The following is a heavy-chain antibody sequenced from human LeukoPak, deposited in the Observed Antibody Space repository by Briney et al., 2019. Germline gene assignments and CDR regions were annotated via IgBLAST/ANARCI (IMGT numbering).Heavy chain of an antibody. D-gene: IGHD1-1*01. V-gene: IGHV3-23*01. CDR1: GFAFRIYP. CDR2: ISADSGTT. Sequence: PGGSLRLSCAASGFAFRIYPMIWARQAPGKGLEWVSSISADSGTTNYADSAKGRFTVSRDNSKRTLYLQMNSLRAGDTAVYYCATLMYTTGRQGFDSWGQGTRVTVSS. J-gene: IGHJ4*02. CDR3: ATLMYTTGRQGFDS.